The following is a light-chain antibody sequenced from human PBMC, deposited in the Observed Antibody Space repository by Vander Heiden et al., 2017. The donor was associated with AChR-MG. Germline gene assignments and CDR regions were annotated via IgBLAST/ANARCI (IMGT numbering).Light chain of an antibody. V-gene: IGKV3-15*01. J-gene: IGKJ3*01. CDR1: RDINSN. CDR2: AAS. CDR3: QQYNNYPPDT. Sequence: IVMTQFPATLSVSPGERVTLSCRASRDINSNLAWYQQRPGQAPRLLIYAASTRATGTPARFSGSGSGTDFTLTISAPQSEDSAVYYCQQYNNYPPDTFGHGTRVDFK.